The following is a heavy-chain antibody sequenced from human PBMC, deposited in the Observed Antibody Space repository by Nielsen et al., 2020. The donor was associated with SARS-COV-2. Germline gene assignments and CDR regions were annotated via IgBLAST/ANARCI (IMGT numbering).Heavy chain of an antibody. D-gene: IGHD6-25*01. Sequence: GESLKISCAASGCRFTDYGMHWVRQAPGKGLEWVAFVPYGGNKRYYAVAVRGRFTISRDNTKNTLSLEMKYLTEEDTGVYYCAKDVRTGSANFHRWGQGTLVSVSS. CDR1: GCRFTDYG. V-gene: IGHV3-30*02. CDR2: VPYGGNKR. J-gene: IGHJ4*02. CDR3: AKDVRTGSANFHR.